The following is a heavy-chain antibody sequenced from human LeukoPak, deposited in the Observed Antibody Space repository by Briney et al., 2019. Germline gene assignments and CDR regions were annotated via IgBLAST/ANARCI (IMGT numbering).Heavy chain of an antibody. D-gene: IGHD4-17*01. Sequence: GGSLRLSCAGSGSSFNNYLMHWVRQAPGKGLVWVSRINTDGSHSMYADSVKGRFSISRDNTKNTLYLQMNSLRAEDTAVYYCTRDLNGDPYYYLDVWGKGTTVTVSS. CDR1: GSSFNNYL. J-gene: IGHJ6*03. V-gene: IGHV3-74*03. CDR3: TRDLNGDPYYYLDV. CDR2: INTDGSHS.